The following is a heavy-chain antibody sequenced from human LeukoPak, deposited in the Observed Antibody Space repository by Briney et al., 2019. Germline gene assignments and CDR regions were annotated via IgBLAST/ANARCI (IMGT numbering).Heavy chain of an antibody. D-gene: IGHD6-19*01. Sequence: ASVKVSCKASGYLFTSYPIHWVRQAPGQRLEWMGWINTGNGDTKYSQQFQGRVTVTRDTSASTAYMEVSSLRSEDTAVYYCARNMAVAGTPGVWGQGTLVTVSS. CDR2: INTGNGDT. J-gene: IGHJ4*02. CDR3: ARNMAVAGTPGV. CDR1: GYLFTSYP. V-gene: IGHV1-3*04.